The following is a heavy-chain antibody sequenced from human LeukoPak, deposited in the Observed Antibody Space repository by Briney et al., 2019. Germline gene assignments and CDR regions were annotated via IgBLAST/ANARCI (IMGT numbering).Heavy chain of an antibody. CDR3: ARDYYDSSGYFPYYYYYMDV. CDR1: GGSFSGYC. CDR2: INHSGST. V-gene: IGHV4-34*01. J-gene: IGHJ6*03. Sequence: SETLSLTCAVYGGSFSGYCWTWIRQPPGKGLEWIGEINHSGSTSYNPSLKSRVTISVDTSKNQFSLKLTSVTAADPAVYYCARDYYDSSGYFPYYYYYMDVWGKGTTVTVSS. D-gene: IGHD3-22*01.